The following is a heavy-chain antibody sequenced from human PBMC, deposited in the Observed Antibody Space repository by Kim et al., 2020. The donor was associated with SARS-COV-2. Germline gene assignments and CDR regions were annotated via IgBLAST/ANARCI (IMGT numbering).Heavy chain of an antibody. CDR2: IKGDGSIV. J-gene: IGHJ4*02. V-gene: IGHV3-48*02. Sequence: GGSLRLSCAASGFTFTNYYMAWVRQAPGKGLEWVAFIKGDGSIVHYAESVRGRFTVSRDNTKNSLYLQMNSLRDDDTAVYYGAADVGASTGGGDWGQGTL. CDR3: AADVGASTGGGD. CDR1: GFTFTNYY. D-gene: IGHD2-8*02.